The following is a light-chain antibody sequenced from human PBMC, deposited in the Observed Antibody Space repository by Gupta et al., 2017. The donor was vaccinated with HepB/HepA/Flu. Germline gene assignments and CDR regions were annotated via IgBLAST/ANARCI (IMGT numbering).Light chain of an antibody. CDR3: QQQNSRPPKT. CDR2: GES. CDR1: QSVSSN. J-gene: IGKJ5*01. Sequence: EIVMTQSPATLSVSLGERATLSCRASQSVSSNLAWYQQKPGQAPRSLICGESTRATASPARICGGGSGAEYTLIIIRRQAEDYLVVYCQQQNSRPPKTFGQGTRVEIK. V-gene: IGKV3-15*01.